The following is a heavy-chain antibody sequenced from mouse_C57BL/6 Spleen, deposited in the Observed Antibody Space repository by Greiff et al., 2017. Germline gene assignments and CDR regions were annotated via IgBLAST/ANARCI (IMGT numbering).Heavy chain of an antibody. D-gene: IGHD3-1*01. J-gene: IGHJ2*01. Sequence: EVNVVESGGGLVKPGGSLKLSCAASGFTFSSYAMSWVRQTPEKRLEWVATISDGGSYTYYPDNVKGRFTISRDNAKNNLYLQMSHLKSEDTAMYYCARDRATGPRPYFDYWGQGTTLTVSS. V-gene: IGHV5-4*01. CDR3: ARDRATGPRPYFDY. CDR2: ISDGGSYT. CDR1: GFTFSSYA.